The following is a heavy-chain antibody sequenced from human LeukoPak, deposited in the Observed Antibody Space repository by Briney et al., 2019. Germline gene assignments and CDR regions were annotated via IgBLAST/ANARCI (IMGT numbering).Heavy chain of an antibody. D-gene: IGHD2-15*01. CDR2: IYYSGST. CDR3: ARIRGGYCSGGSCLAFDY. Sequence: SETLSLTCTVSGGSISSSRYYWGWIRQPPGKGLEWIGSIYYSGSTYYNPSLKSRVTISVDTSKNQFSLKLSSVTAADTAVYYCARIRGGYCSGGSCLAFDYWGQGTLVTVSS. J-gene: IGHJ4*02. V-gene: IGHV4-39*07. CDR1: GGSISSSRYY.